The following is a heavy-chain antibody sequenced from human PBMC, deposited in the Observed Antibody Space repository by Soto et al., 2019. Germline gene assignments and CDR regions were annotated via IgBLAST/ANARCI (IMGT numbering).Heavy chain of an antibody. CDR1: GYSFTSYY. CDR2: INPSGGST. Sequence: ASVKVSCKASGYSFTSYYMHWVRQAPGQGLEWMGIINPSGGSTSYAQKFQGRVTMTRDTSTSTVYMELSSLRSEDTAVYYCARMTTVTTFDPWGQGTLVTVSS. D-gene: IGHD4-17*01. J-gene: IGHJ5*02. CDR3: ARMTTVTTFDP. V-gene: IGHV1-46*03.